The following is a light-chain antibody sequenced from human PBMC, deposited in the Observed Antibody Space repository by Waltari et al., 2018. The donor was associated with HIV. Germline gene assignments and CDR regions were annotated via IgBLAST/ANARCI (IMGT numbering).Light chain of an antibody. Sequence: QAGLTQPPSVSEDLTHTATVTCTGTSDDVGHQGAAWLQQHQGHPPKLLLYRNNNRPSGISESFSTSRSGNTASLIIFDPRAEDEADYYCSAWDSRLSALVFGGGTRLTV. CDR3: SAWDSRLSALV. V-gene: IGLV10-54*04. J-gene: IGLJ3*02. CDR2: RNN. CDR1: SDDVGHQG.